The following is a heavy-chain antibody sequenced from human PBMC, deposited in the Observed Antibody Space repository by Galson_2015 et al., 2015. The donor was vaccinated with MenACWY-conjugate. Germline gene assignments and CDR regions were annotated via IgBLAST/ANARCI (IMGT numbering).Heavy chain of an antibody. V-gene: IGHV4-39*01. J-gene: IGHJ6*03. D-gene: IGHD4-17*01. CDR2: IYYTEST. CDR1: GGSISSTSYF. CDR3: ARHRSDYGLPQNYYYYYMDV. Sequence: ETLSLTCTVSGGSISSTSYFWGWIRQPPGKGLEWIASIYYTESTYYNASLKSRVTISVDTPKNQFSLKLSSVTAADTALYYCARHRSDYGLPQNYYYYYMDVWGKGTSVTVSS.